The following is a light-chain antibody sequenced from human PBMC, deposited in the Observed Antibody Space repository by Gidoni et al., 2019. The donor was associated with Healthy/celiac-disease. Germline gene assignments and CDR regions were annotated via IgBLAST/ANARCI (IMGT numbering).Light chain of an antibody. CDR3: QQYYSTPFT. J-gene: IGKJ3*01. CDR2: WAS. CDR1: QSVLYSSNNKNY. Sequence: DIVMTQSPDSLAVSLGERATINCKSSQSVLYSSNNKNYLAWYQKKPGQLPKLLIYWASTRESGVPDRFSGSGSGTDFTLTISSLQAEDVAVYYCQQYYSTPFTFGPGTKVDIK. V-gene: IGKV4-1*01.